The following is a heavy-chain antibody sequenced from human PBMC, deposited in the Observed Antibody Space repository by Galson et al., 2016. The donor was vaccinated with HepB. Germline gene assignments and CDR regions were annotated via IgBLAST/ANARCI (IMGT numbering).Heavy chain of an antibody. CDR2: INQDGSEK. J-gene: IGHJ4*02. V-gene: IGHV3-7*04. CDR1: GLTFTTHT. CDR3: ARAYQYTLDY. Sequence: SLRLSCAVSGLTFTTHTMNWVRQAPGKGLEWVANINQDGSEKHYLDSVRGRFTISRDNAKNSLYLQMNSLRAEDTAVYFCARAYQYTLDYWGQGTLVTVSS. D-gene: IGHD1-1*01.